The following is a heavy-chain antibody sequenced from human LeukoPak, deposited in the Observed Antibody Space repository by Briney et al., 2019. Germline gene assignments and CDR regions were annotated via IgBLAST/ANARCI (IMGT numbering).Heavy chain of an antibody. CDR3: ARDMSCSGGSCYSAAFDI. CDR2: VSGGGGRTT. V-gene: IGHV3-23*01. D-gene: IGHD2-15*01. CDR1: GFIFSSYG. Sequence: GGTLRLSCAASGFIFSSYGMSWVRQAPGKGLEWVSTVSGGGGRTTYYADSVKGRFTISRDNSKNTLYLQMNSLRAEDTALYYCARDMSCSGGSCYSAAFDIWGQGTMVTVSS. J-gene: IGHJ3*02.